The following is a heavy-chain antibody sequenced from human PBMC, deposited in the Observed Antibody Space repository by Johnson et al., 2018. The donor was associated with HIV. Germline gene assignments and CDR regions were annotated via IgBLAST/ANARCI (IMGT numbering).Heavy chain of an antibody. CDR3: TSRRDGYNLIGI. V-gene: IGHV3-73*02. Sequence: VELVESGGGLFQPGGSLKLSCAASGFTFSGSAMHWVRQAFVKGLEWVGRIRSKAHSYATAYAASVTGRFTISRDDSKNTAYLQMNSLKTEVTAVYYCTSRRDGYNLIGIWGQGTMVTVSS. CDR1: GFTFSGSA. CDR2: IRSKAHSYAT. D-gene: IGHD5-24*01. J-gene: IGHJ3*02.